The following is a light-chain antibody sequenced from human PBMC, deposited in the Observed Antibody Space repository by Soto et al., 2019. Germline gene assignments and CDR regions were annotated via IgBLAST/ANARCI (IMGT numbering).Light chain of an antibody. CDR1: SIDIAPYNY. Sequence: QPVLTQPASVSGSPGQSLTISCTGTSIDIAPYNYVSWYQQHPGKAPKLIIYEVSYRPSGISNRFSGSKSGNTASLTISGLQAEDEADYYCSSYTSSTNYVFGTGTQLTVL. J-gene: IGLJ1*01. CDR3: SSYTSSTNYV. V-gene: IGLV2-14*01. CDR2: EVS.